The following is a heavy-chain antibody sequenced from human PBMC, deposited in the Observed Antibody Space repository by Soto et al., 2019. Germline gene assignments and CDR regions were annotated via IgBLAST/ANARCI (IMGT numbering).Heavy chain of an antibody. V-gene: IGHV4-30-4*01. CDR1: GTSISSGNYY. Sequence: SETLSITCTVSGTSISSGNYYWTWLRQPPGKGLEMTGYIYYSEHTSYNPSLKSRVTITVATSKNQYSLKLSSVTAADSAVYYCAREEYSYAPFDYWGQGTLVTVSS. D-gene: IGHD5-18*01. J-gene: IGHJ4*02. CDR2: IYYSEHT. CDR3: AREEYSYAPFDY.